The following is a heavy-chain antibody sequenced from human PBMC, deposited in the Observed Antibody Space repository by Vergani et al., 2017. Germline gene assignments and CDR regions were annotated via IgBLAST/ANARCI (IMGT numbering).Heavy chain of an antibody. V-gene: IGHV4-4*02. CDR2: IYYSGST. CDR1: GFTFSNAW. J-gene: IGHJ6*02. D-gene: IGHD2-21*01. CDR3: AREVKSDYYYYGMDV. Sequence: VQLVESGGGLVKPGGSLRLSCAASGFTFSNAWMSWVRQAPGKGLEWIGSIYYSGSTYYNPSLKSRVTISVDTSKNQFSLKLSSVTAADTAVYYCAREVKSDYYYYGMDVWGQGTTVTVSS.